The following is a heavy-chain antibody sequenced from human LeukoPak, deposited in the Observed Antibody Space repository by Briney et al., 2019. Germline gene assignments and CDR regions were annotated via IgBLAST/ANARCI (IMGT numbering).Heavy chain of an antibody. J-gene: IGHJ4*02. D-gene: IGHD6-19*01. CDR3: ARDTTSGSGWYEYFDY. CDR2: IYHSGST. CDR1: GDSISSDNNW. V-gene: IGHV4-4*02. Sequence: SGTLSLTCAVSGDSISSDNNWWSWVRQPPGKGLEWIGEIYHSGSTNYNPSRKSRVTISVDTSKNQFSLKLSSVTAADTAVYYCARDTTSGSGWYEYFDYWGQGTLVTVSS.